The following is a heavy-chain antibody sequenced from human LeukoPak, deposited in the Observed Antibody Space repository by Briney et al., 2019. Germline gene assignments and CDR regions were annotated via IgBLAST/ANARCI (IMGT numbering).Heavy chain of an antibody. V-gene: IGHV3-9*01. CDR3: ARDHYSMSSGWYGY. CDR2: ISWNSGSI. D-gene: IGHD6-19*01. Sequence: PGRSLRLSCAASGFTFDDYAMHWVRQAPGKGLEWVSGISWNSGSIGYADSVKGRFTISRDNSKNTLYLQMNSLRAEDTAVYYCARDHYSMSSGWYGYWGQGTLVTVSS. J-gene: IGHJ4*02. CDR1: GFTFDDYA.